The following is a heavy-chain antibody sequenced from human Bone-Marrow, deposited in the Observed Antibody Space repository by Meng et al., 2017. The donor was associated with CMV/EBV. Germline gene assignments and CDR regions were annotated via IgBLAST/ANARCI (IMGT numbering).Heavy chain of an antibody. CDR2: IYYSGST. V-gene: IGHV4-61*08. D-gene: IGHD2-2*01. J-gene: IGHJ4*02. CDR3: ARLSGEAAMPFDY. Sequence: SETLSLTCTVSGGSISSGGYYWSWIRQPPGKGLEWIGYIYYSGSTNYNPSLKSRVTISVDTSKNQFSLKLSSVTAADTAVYYCARLSGEAAMPFDYWGQGTLVTVSS. CDR1: GGSISSGGYY.